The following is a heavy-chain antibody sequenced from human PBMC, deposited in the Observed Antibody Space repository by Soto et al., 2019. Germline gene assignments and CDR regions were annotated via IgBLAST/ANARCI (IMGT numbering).Heavy chain of an antibody. CDR1: GYTFTSYG. V-gene: IGHV1-18*04. D-gene: IGHD3-10*01. CDR3: ARDYYGSGSYYPWFDP. J-gene: IGHJ5*02. CDR2: ISAYNGNT. Sequence: GASVKVSCKASGYTFTSYGISWVRQAPGQGLEWMGWISAYNGNTNYAQKLQGRVTMTTDTSTSTAYMELRSLRSDDTAVYYCARDYYGSGSYYPWFDPWGQGTLVTVSS.